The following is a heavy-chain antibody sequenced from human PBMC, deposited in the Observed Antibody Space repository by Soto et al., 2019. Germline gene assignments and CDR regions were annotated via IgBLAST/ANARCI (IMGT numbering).Heavy chain of an antibody. J-gene: IGHJ4*01. D-gene: IGHD1-1*01. CDR2: LKRKGDGGAT. CDR1: GFTFGDTP. V-gene: IGHV3-15*07. Sequence: EVQLVQSGGGLVKPGGSVRLSCAASGFTFGDTPMNWVRRAPGKGLEWVGRLKRKGDGGATDLAAAVRGRFTISRAASTNTFNLQIDSRKTQDTPVYYFIAGRKTKGAQPFANGGQGTLVTVS. CDR3: IAGRKTKGAQPFAN.